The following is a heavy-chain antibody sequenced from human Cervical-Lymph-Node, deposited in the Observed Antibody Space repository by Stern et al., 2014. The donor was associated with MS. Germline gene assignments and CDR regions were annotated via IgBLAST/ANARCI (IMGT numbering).Heavy chain of an antibody. Sequence: QVTLRESGPALVKPTQTLTLTCSVSGFSVTTSGVGVAWIRQPPGKALEEIAFTYWNDDDHYSPSLKSRLTITKDTSKNQVVLTMTNMDPVDTATYYCAHTAGFIIDYWGQGILVTVSS. D-gene: IGHD2-15*01. CDR3: AHTAGFIIDY. CDR2: TYWNDDD. CDR1: GFSVTTSGVG. V-gene: IGHV2-5*01. J-gene: IGHJ4*02.